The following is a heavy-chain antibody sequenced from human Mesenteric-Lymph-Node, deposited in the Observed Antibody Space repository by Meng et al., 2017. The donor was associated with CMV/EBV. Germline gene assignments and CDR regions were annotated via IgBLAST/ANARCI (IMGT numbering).Heavy chain of an antibody. V-gene: IGHV1-8*02. CDR1: GYTFTSYD. D-gene: IGHD2-21*02. Sequence: ASVKVSCKASGYTFTSYDINWVRQATGQGLEWMGWMNPNSGNTGYAQKFQGRVTLTRDTSTSTVYMELYSLRSDDTAVHYCARGATGDTFDYWGQGTLVTVSS. CDR2: MNPNSGNT. J-gene: IGHJ4*02. CDR3: ARGATGDTFDY.